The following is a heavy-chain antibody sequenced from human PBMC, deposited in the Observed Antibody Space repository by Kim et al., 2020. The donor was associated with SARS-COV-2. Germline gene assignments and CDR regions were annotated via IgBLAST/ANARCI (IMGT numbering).Heavy chain of an antibody. CDR2: VSGDGGRT. J-gene: IGHJ4*02. Sequence: GGSLRLSCTPSGFTFSSDTMTWVRQAPGKGLEWVSGVSGDGGRTDYADSVKGRFTISRDNSKNTLYLQMNSLRAEETAVYYCAKVGFGELLSPFDHWGQGTLVTVSS. D-gene: IGHD3-10*01. V-gene: IGHV3-23*01. CDR3: AKVGFGELLSPFDH. CDR1: GFTFSSDT.